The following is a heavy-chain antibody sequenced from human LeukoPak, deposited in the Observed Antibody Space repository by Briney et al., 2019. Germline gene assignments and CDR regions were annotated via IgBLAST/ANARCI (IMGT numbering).Heavy chain of an antibody. V-gene: IGHV4-34*01. Sequence: SETLSLTCTVSGGSISSYYWSWIRQPPGKGLEWIGEINHSGSTNYNPSLKSRVTISVDTSKNQFSLKLSSVTAADTAVYYCARGPYYYLSRPPLDIWGQGTMVTVSS. CDR1: GGSISSYY. J-gene: IGHJ3*02. CDR2: INHSGST. CDR3: ARGPYYYLSRPPLDI. D-gene: IGHD3-10*01.